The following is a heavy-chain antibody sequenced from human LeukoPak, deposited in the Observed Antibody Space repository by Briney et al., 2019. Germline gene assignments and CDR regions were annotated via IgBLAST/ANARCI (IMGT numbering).Heavy chain of an antibody. V-gene: IGHV1-46*01. CDR2: INPNDGSK. CDR1: GYTFTNYY. J-gene: IGHJ4*02. Sequence: ASVTVSCKASGYTFTNYYMQWVRQAPGHGLEWMGLINPNDGSKSYAQNFQGRVTMTRYTSTSTVYIELSSLRSDDTAVYYCAILRSTTCEKFDYWGQGTLVTVSS. CDR3: AILRSTTCEKFDY. D-gene: IGHD2-2*01.